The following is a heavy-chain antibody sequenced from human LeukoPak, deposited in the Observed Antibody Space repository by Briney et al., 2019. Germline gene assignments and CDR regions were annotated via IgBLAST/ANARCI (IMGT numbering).Heavy chain of an antibody. J-gene: IGHJ6*02. CDR3: ARGWNYDILTGYHNYYYYYGMDV. Sequence: PGGSLRLSCAASGFTFSSYGMHWVRQAPGKGLEWVAVIWYDGSNKYYADSVKGRFTISRDNSKNTLCLQMNSLRAEDTAVYYCARGWNYDILTGYHNYYYYYGMDVWGQGTTVTVSS. V-gene: IGHV3-33*01. CDR2: IWYDGSNK. D-gene: IGHD3-9*01. CDR1: GFTFSSYG.